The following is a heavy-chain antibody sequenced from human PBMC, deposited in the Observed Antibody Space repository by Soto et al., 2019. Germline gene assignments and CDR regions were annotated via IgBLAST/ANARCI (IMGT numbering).Heavy chain of an antibody. Sequence: QVQLQESGPGLVKPSQTLSLTCTVSGGSISSGGYYWSWIRQHPGKGLEWIGYIYYSGSTYYNPSLKSRVTISVDTSKNQFALKLSSVTAADTAVYYCAREYTVTTQDAFDIWGQGTMVTVSS. CDR2: IYYSGST. J-gene: IGHJ3*02. CDR1: GGSISSGGYY. D-gene: IGHD4-17*01. CDR3: AREYTVTTQDAFDI. V-gene: IGHV4-31*03.